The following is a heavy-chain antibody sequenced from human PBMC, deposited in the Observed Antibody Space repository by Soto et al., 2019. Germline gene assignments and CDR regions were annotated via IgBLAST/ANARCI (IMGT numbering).Heavy chain of an antibody. J-gene: IGHJ4*02. Sequence: EAGRTVVNQTKTLTLTCNFSGFSLNTNGMRVSWIRQPPGKALEWLARIDWDDDKFYSTSLKTRLTISKDISKNEVVLTMTNMDPVDTATYYCVRDTLDRAGYWGQGTLVTVS. CDR2: IDWDDDK. CDR3: VRDTLDRAGY. CDR1: GFSLNTNGMR. V-gene: IGHV2-70*04. D-gene: IGHD3-16*02.